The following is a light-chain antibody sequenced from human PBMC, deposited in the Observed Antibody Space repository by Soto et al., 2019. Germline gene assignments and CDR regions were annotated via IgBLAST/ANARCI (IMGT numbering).Light chain of an antibody. V-gene: IGKV3-20*01. J-gene: IGKJ1*01. Sequence: VLTQSPGTLSLSPGERATLSCRARQRVSSNFLAWYQQKRGQAPRLLIFGASYRATGVPDRFSGGGSGTDFTLTISRLAPEDFAVYYCQLEGRSTWTFGQGTKVEI. CDR3: QLEGRSTWT. CDR2: GAS. CDR1: QRVSSNF.